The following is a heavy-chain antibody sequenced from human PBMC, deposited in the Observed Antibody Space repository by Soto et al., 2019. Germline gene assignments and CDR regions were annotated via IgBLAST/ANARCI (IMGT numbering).Heavy chain of an antibody. J-gene: IGHJ3*02. CDR2: IIPIPGIA. Sequence: QVQLVQSGAEVKKPGSSVKVSCKASGGTFSSYTISWVRQAPGQGLEWMGRIIPIPGIANYAQKFQGRVTITADKSTSTAYMELSSLRSEDTAVYYCARQFGGVIVRSVAAFDIWGQGTMVTVSS. D-gene: IGHD3-16*02. CDR3: ARQFGGVIVRSVAAFDI. CDR1: GGTFSSYT. V-gene: IGHV1-69*02.